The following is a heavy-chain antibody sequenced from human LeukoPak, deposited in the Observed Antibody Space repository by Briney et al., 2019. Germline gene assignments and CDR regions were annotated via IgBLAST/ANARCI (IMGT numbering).Heavy chain of an antibody. CDR3: ARGGLVAAFDP. D-gene: IGHD6-6*01. V-gene: IGHV4-34*01. CDR1: GGSFSGYY. CDR2: INHSGST. Sequence: PSETLSLTCAVYGGSFSGYYWSLIRRPPGKGLEWIGEINHSGSTNYNPSLKSRVTISVDTSKNQFSLKLSSVTAADTAVYYCARGGLVAAFDPWGQGTLVTVSS. J-gene: IGHJ5*02.